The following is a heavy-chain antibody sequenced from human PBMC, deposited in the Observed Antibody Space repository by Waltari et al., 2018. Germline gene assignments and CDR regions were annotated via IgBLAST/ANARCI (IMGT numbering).Heavy chain of an antibody. CDR1: GFTFSSSA. V-gene: IGHV3-30-3*01. J-gene: IGHJ4*02. D-gene: IGHD5-12*01. CDR3: ARDLSGYDWKYYFDY. Sequence: QVQLVESGGGVAQPGKSLRLSCAASGFTFSSSAIHWVRQAPGKGLEWVAVTSYDGSTKYSADSVKGRFTISRDNSKNTLYLQMNSLRPEDTAVYYCARDLSGYDWKYYFDYWGQGTLVTVSS. CDR2: TSYDGSTK.